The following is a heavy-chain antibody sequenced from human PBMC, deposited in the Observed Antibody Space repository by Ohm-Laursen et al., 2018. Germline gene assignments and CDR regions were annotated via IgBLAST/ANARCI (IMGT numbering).Heavy chain of an antibody. CDR1: GFTFSSYA. CDR3: AEVLRGEYYYYGMDV. CDR2: ISGSGGST. V-gene: IGHV3-23*01. J-gene: IGHJ6*02. Sequence: SLRLSCTASGFTFSSYAMNWVRQAPGKGLEWVSAISGSGGSTYYADSVKGRFTISRDNSKNTLYLQMNSLRAEDTAVYYCAEVLRGEYYYYGMDVWGQGTTVTVSS. D-gene: IGHD3-16*01.